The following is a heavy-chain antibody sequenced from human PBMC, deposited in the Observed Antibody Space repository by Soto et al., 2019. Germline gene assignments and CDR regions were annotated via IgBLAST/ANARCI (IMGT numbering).Heavy chain of an antibody. V-gene: IGHV4-4*02. J-gene: IGHJ5*01. CDR2: IFHSGST. Sequence: QAQLQESGPGLGKPSGTLSLTCTVSGDSINPNYWWTWIRQPPGKGLEWMGEIFHSGSTKYNPTLKSRLTMSVDKSRHHFSLELKSVTGADTAVYYCAREDITGWSAWGHGTLVTVSS. CDR1: GDSINPNYW. D-gene: IGHD6-19*01. CDR3: AREDITGWSA.